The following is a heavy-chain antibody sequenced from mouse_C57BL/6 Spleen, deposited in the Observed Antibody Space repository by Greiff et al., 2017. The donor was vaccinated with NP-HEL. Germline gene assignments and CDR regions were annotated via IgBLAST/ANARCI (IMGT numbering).Heavy chain of an antibody. Sequence: EVMLVESGGGLVKPGGSLKLSCAASGFTFSSYTMSWVRQTPEKRLEWVATISGGGGNTYYPDSVKGRFTISSDNAKNTLYLQMSSLRSEDTALYYCARRGTYDGYHWYFDVWGTGTTVTVSS. D-gene: IGHD2-3*01. V-gene: IGHV5-9*01. CDR1: GFTFSSYT. CDR3: ARRGTYDGYHWYFDV. CDR2: ISGGGGNT. J-gene: IGHJ1*03.